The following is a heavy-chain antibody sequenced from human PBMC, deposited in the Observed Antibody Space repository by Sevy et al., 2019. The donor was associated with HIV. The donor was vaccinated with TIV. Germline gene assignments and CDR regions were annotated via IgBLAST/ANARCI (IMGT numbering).Heavy chain of an antibody. D-gene: IGHD6-19*01. Sequence: GGSLRLSCAASGFTFSSYDMHWVRQAPGKGLEWVAAIWFDGNKKYYEDSVKGRFTIFRDNSKNTQYLQMNSLRAEDTAVYYCARESPSDWYLHSWGQGTLVTVSS. CDR3: ARESPSDWYLHS. CDR1: GFTFSSYD. J-gene: IGHJ5*01. CDR2: IWFDGNKK. V-gene: IGHV3-33*01.